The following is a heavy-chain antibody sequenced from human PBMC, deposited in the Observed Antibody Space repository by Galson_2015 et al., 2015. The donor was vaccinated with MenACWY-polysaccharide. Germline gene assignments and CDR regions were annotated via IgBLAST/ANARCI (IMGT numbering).Heavy chain of an antibody. CDR1: GFTFRSYS. Sequence: SLRLSCAASGFTFRSYSMTWVRQAPGKGLEWVSSISGSSSYIDYADSLKGRFTISRANAKNSLYLQMNTLRAEDTAVYFCARGAGLENHDAFDIWGLGTMVTVSS. J-gene: IGHJ3*02. CDR3: ARGAGLENHDAFDI. V-gene: IGHV3-21*01. D-gene: IGHD5-24*01. CDR2: ISGSSSYI.